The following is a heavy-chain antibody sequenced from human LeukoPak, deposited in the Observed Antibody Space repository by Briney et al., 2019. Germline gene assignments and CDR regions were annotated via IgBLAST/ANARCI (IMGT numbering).Heavy chain of an antibody. CDR3: ASGDANYDFWSDYYVSLYFQH. V-gene: IGHV4-59*11. D-gene: IGHD3-3*01. Sequence: PSETLSLTCTVSGGSISSHYWSWIRQPPGKGLEWIGYIYYSGSTNYNPSLKSRVTISVDTYKNQFSLKLSSVTAADTAVYYCASGDANYDFWSDYYVSLYFQHWGQGTLVAVSS. J-gene: IGHJ1*01. CDR1: GGSISSHY. CDR2: IYYSGST.